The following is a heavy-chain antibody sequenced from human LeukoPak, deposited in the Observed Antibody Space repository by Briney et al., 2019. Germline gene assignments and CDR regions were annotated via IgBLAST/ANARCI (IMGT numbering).Heavy chain of an antibody. J-gene: IGHJ4*02. Sequence: PGGSLRPSFSAPGFTVISNYRSWVPPPPGKGREGVSVIYSGGSTYYADSVKGRFTISRDNSKNTLYLQMNSLSAEDTAVYYCAREATAGRDDYWGQGTLVTVSS. CDR2: IYSGGST. CDR3: AREATAGRDDY. V-gene: IGHV3-53*01. CDR1: GFTVISNY. D-gene: IGHD5-18*01.